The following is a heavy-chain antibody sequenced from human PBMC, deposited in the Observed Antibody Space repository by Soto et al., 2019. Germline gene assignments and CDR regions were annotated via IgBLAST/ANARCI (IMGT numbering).Heavy chain of an antibody. V-gene: IGHV4-4*02. CDR3: ARKQLVLVYYYYGMDV. CDR1: GGSISSSNW. Sequence: PSETLSLTCAVSGGSISSSNWWSWVRQPPGKGLEWIGEIYHSGSTNYNPSLKSRVTISVDKSKNQFSLKLSSVTAADTAVYYCARKQLVLVYYYYGMDVWGQGTTVTVSS. D-gene: IGHD6-13*01. CDR2: IYHSGST. J-gene: IGHJ6*02.